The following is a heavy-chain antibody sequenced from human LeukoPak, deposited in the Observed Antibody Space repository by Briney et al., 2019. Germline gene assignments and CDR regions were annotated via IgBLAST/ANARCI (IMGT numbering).Heavy chain of an antibody. CDR2: ISGSGGST. Sequence: GGSLRLSCAASGFTFSSYAMSWVRQAPGKGLEWVSAISGSGGSTYYADSVKGRFTISRDNSKNTLYLQMNSLRAEDTAVYYCARDHSYSSSSRPLDYWGQGTLVTVSS. D-gene: IGHD6-6*01. CDR1: GFTFSSYA. CDR3: ARDHSYSSSSRPLDY. V-gene: IGHV3-23*01. J-gene: IGHJ4*02.